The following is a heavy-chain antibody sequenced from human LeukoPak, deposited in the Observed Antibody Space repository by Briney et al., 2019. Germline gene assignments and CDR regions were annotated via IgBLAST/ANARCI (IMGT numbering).Heavy chain of an antibody. CDR1: GFTFSHNG. V-gene: IGHV3-30*02. CDR3: ARGLSGYASSLGY. D-gene: IGHD2-2*01. Sequence: GGSLRLSCAASGFTFSHNGMHWVRQAPGKGLEWVAFIRYDGSHKYYAGSVRGRFSISRDNAKNTLYLHMNSLRADDTAVYYCARGLSGYASSLGYWGQGTLVTVSS. CDR2: IRYDGSHK. J-gene: IGHJ4*02.